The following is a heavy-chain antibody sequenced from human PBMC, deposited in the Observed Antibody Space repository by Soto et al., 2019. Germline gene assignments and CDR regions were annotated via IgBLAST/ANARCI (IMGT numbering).Heavy chain of an antibody. J-gene: IGHJ5*02. V-gene: IGHV3-23*01. D-gene: IGHD3-3*01. CDR2: ISGSGGST. Sequence: GSLRLSCAASGFTFSSYAMSWVRQAPGKGLEWVSAISGSGGSTYYADSVKGRFTISRDNSKNTLYLQMNSLRAEDTAVYYCAKDPTSPDYDFWSGKANWFDPWGQGTLVTVSS. CDR3: AKDPTSPDYDFWSGKANWFDP. CDR1: GFTFSSYA.